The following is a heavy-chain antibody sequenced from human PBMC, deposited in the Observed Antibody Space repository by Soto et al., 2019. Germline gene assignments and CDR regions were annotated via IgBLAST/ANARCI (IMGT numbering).Heavy chain of an antibody. CDR2: INHSGST. Sequence: SETLSLTCAVYGGSFSGYYWSWIRQPPGKGLEWIGEINHSGSTNYNPSLKSRVTISVDTSKNQFSLKLSSVTAADTAVYYCARGRLYAKWFDPWGQGTLVTVSS. D-gene: IGHD2-8*01. J-gene: IGHJ5*02. CDR1: GGSFSGYY. V-gene: IGHV4-34*01. CDR3: ARGRLYAKWFDP.